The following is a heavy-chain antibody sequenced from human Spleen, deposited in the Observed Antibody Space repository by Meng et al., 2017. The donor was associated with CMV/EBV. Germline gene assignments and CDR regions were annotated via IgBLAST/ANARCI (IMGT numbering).Heavy chain of an antibody. CDR1: GFSFSSYD. J-gene: IGHJ6*02. CDR2: IRDDGINK. Sequence: GGSLRLSCAASGFSFSSYDMHWVRQAPGKGLEWVAFIRDDGINKYYIGSVKGRFTISRDNSKNTLYLQMNSLRAEDTAVYYCAKPGGITIFGVVGSYGMDVWGQGTTVTVSS. D-gene: IGHD3-3*01. V-gene: IGHV3-30*02. CDR3: AKPGGITIFGVVGSYGMDV.